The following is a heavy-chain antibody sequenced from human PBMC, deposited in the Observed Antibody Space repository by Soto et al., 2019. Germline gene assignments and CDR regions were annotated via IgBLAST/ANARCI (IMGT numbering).Heavy chain of an antibody. V-gene: IGHV1-18*01. D-gene: IGHD4-17*01. CDR2: ISAYNGNT. CDR1: GYTFTSYG. J-gene: IGHJ4*02. CDR3: ARVEAVFSYGHYISVFDY. Sequence: QVQLVQSGAEVKKPGASVKVSCKASGYTFTSYGISWVRQAPGQGLEWMGWISAYNGNTNYSQKLQVRVTMTTDTATSTAYMELRSLRSYDTAVYYCARVEAVFSYGHYISVFDYWGQGSLGTVSS.